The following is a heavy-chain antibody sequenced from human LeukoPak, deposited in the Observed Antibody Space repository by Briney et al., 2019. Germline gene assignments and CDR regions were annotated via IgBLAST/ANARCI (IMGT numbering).Heavy chain of an antibody. CDR2: IIPILGIA. CDR1: GGTFSSYT. Sequence: SVKVSSKASGGTFSSYTISWVRQAPGQGLEWMGRIIPILGIANYAQKFQGRVTITADKSTSTAYMELSSLRSEDTAVYYCARVDCSGGSCLFDPWGQGTLVTVSS. D-gene: IGHD2-15*01. J-gene: IGHJ5*02. CDR3: ARVDCSGGSCLFDP. V-gene: IGHV1-69*02.